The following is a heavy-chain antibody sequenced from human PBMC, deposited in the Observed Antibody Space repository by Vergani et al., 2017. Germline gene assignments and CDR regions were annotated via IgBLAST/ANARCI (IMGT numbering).Heavy chain of an antibody. CDR3: ARGPAADYDFWSGYYRFCWFDP. J-gene: IGHJ5*02. Sequence: QVQLVQSGAEVKKPGASVKVSCKASGYTFTSYDINWVRQATGQGLEWMGWMNPNSGNTGYAQKFQGRVTMTRNTSISTAYMELSSLRSEDTAVYYCARGPAADYDFWSGYYRFCWFDPWGQGTLVTVSS. V-gene: IGHV1-8*01. CDR2: MNPNSGNT. CDR1: GYTFTSYD. D-gene: IGHD3-3*01.